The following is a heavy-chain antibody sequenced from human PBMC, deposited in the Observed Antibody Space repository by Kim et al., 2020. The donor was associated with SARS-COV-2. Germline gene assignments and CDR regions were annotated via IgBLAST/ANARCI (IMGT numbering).Heavy chain of an antibody. Sequence: GGSLRLSCAASGFTFDDYGMSWVRQAPGKGLEWVSGINWNGGSTGYADSVKGRFTISRDNAKNSLYLQMNSLRAEDTALYHCAKTTVTTEGAFDIWGQGTMVTVSS. CDR1: GFTFDDYG. CDR2: INWNGGST. V-gene: IGHV3-20*01. D-gene: IGHD4-17*01. CDR3: AKTTVTTEGAFDI. J-gene: IGHJ3*02.